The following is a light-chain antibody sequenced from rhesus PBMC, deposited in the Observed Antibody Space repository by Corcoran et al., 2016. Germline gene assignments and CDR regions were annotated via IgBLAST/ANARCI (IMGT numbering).Light chain of an antibody. J-gene: IGKJ1*01. CDR1: QDIRSW. Sequence: DIQMTQSPSSLSASVGDRVNITCRASQDIRSWVAWYQQKPGKVPNLLIYKASSLQSGVHSRFRGSGSGTDLPLTISSLPPKDFASYYCHQYNSAPWTFGQGPKVEI. CDR2: KAS. CDR3: HQYNSAPWT. V-gene: IGKV1-21*01.